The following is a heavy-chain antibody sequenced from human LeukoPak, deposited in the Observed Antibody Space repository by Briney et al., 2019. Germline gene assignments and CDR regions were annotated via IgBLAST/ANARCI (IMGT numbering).Heavy chain of an antibody. CDR3: ARDLVRFGEPPNWFDP. Sequence: GGSLRLSCAASGFTFSDSYMTWIRQAPGKGLEWVSFISNTGDSIYYADSVKGRFTTSRDNAKSSLSLQMNSLRAEDTAVYYCARDLVRFGEPPNWFDPWGQGTLVTVSS. D-gene: IGHD3-10*01. CDR1: GFTFSDSY. J-gene: IGHJ5*02. CDR2: ISNTGDSI. V-gene: IGHV3-11*04.